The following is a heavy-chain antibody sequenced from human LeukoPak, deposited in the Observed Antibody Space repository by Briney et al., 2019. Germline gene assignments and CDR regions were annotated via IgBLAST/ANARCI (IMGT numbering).Heavy chain of an antibody. V-gene: IGHV5-51*01. CDR2: IYPGDSDT. CDR1: GYSFSSYW. D-gene: IGHD2-2*02. CDR3: ARRYCSSTSCYRAFDI. Sequence: GESLKISCKGSGYSFSSYWIGWVRQMPGKGLEWIGIIYPGDSDTTYSPSFEGQVTISADKSISTAYLQWSSLKASDTAMYYCARRYCSSTSCYRAFDIWGQGTMVTVSS. J-gene: IGHJ3*02.